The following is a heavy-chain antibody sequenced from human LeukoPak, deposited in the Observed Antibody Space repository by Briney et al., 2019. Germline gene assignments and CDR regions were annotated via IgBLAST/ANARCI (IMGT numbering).Heavy chain of an antibody. Sequence: PGGSLRLSCAASGFTFRRYSMNWIRQAPGKGLEWISYINEGSNNIFYADSAKGRFTISRDNAKNSLHLQMNSLRVDDTAVYYCARDDLTNGYNGNFWGQGTLVTVSS. D-gene: IGHD5-24*01. CDR3: ARDDLTNGYNGNF. J-gene: IGHJ4*02. CDR2: INEGSNNI. V-gene: IGHV3-48*01. CDR1: GFTFRRYS.